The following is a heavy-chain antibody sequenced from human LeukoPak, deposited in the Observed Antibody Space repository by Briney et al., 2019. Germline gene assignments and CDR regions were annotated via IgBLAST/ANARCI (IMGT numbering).Heavy chain of an antibody. CDR3: ARQGYHDYVWGSYEIDI. J-gene: IGHJ3*02. D-gene: IGHD3-16*01. V-gene: IGHV4-34*01. Sequence: SSETLSLTCGVYGGSFSDYHWSWIRQSPGKGLEWIGEINHSGSTNYNPSLKSRVTISIDTSKNQFSLKLSSVTAADTAVYYCARQGYHDYVWGSYEIDIWGQGTMVIVSS. CDR1: GGSFSDYH. CDR2: INHSGST.